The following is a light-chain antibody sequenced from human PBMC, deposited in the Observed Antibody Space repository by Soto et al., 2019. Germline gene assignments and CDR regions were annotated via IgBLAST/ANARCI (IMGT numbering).Light chain of an antibody. CDR2: GAS. V-gene: IGKV1-39*01. CDR3: QQYYSYVWT. Sequence: DIQMTQSPSSLSASVGDRVIITCRASQTISAYLNWYQHRPGKAPKLLIYGASTLQSVVSSRFSGSGSVTDFTLTISSLQSEDIATYYCQQYYSYVWTFGQGTKVDIK. J-gene: IGKJ1*01. CDR1: QTISAY.